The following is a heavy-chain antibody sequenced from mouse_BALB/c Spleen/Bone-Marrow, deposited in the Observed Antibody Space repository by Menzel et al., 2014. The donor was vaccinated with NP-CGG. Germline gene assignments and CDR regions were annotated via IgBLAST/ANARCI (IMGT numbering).Heavy chain of an antibody. V-gene: IGHV5-9*02. CDR3: ARQDGYDVTWFAY. Sequence: EVMLVESGGGLVKPGGSLKLSCAASGFPLSRYDMSWVRQTPEKRLEWVANISSGGPYTYYPVSVKGRFTISRDNASNTLDLQMSGLRSEDAALYYCARQDGYDVTWFAYWGQGTLVTVSA. J-gene: IGHJ3*01. CDR1: GFPLSRYD. D-gene: IGHD2-2*01. CDR2: ISSGGPYT.